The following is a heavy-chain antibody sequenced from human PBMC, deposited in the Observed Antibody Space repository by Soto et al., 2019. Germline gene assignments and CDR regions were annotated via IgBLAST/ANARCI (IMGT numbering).Heavy chain of an antibody. D-gene: IGHD7-27*01. CDR3: AREAGDQGY. V-gene: IGHV4-59*01. J-gene: IGHJ4*02. Sequence: SETLSLTCTVSGGSISSYYWSWIRQPPGKGLEWIGYIYYSGSTNYNPSLKRRVTISVDTSKNQFSLKLSSVTAADTAVYYCAREAGDQGYWGQGTLVTVSS. CDR2: IYYSGST. CDR1: GGSISSYY.